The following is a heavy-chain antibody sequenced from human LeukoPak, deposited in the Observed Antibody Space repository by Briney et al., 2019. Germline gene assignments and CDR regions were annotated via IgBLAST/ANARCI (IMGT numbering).Heavy chain of an antibody. CDR2: MNPNSGGT. Sequence: ASVKVSCKASGYTFTGYYMHCVRQAPGQGLEWMGRMNPNSGGTNYAQKFQRSVTMTRDMSISTAHMELSRLRSDDTAVYYCARGYSSSWYYFDYWGQGTLVTVSS. CDR1: GYTFTGYY. D-gene: IGHD6-13*01. CDR3: ARGYSSSWYYFDY. V-gene: IGHV1-2*06. J-gene: IGHJ4*02.